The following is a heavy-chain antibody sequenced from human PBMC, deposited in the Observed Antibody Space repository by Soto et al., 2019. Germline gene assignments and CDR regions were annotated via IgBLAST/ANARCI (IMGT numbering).Heavy chain of an antibody. CDR2: ISSSSSYI. V-gene: IGHV3-21*01. J-gene: IGHJ5*02. CDR1: GFTFSSYS. D-gene: IGHD4-4*01. Sequence: GGSLRLSCAASGFTFSSYSMNWVRQAPGKGLEWVSSISSSSSYIYYADSVKGRFTISRDNAKNSLYLKMNSLRAEDTAVFYCARDPTAVTSRFDPWGQGTLVTVSS. CDR3: ARDPTAVTSRFDP.